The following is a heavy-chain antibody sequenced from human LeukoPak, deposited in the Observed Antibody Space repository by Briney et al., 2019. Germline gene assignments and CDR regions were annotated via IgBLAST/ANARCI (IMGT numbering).Heavy chain of an antibody. J-gene: IGHJ3*02. CDR1: GFTVSSNY. V-gene: IGHV3-53*01. Sequence: GGSLRLSCAASGFTVSSNYMSWVRQAPGKGLEWVSVIYSGGSTYYADSVKGRFTISRDNSKNTLYLQMNSLRAEDTAVYYCARGFVGYCSGGSCRDAFDIWGQGTMVTVSS. CDR2: IYSGGST. D-gene: IGHD2-15*01. CDR3: ARGFVGYCSGGSCRDAFDI.